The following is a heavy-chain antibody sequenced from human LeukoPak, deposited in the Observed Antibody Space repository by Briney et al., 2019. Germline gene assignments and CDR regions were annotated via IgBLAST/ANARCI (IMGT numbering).Heavy chain of an antibody. Sequence: SETLSLTCTVSGGSISSYYWSWIRQPPGKGLEWIGYIYYSGRTNYNPSLKSRVTISVDTSKNQFSLKLSSVTAADTAVYYCARSYSSGWGIDYWGQGTLVTVSS. J-gene: IGHJ4*02. CDR3: ARSYSSGWGIDY. CDR1: GGSISSYY. V-gene: IGHV4-59*01. CDR2: IYYSGRT. D-gene: IGHD6-19*01.